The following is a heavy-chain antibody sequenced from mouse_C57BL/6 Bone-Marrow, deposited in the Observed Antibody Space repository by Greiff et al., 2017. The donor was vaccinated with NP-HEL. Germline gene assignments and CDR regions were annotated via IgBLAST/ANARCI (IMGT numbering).Heavy chain of an antibody. Sequence: VQLQQSGPELVKPGASVKISCKASGYTFTDYNINWVKQRPGQGLEWIGWIFPGSGSTYYNEKFKGKATLTVDKSSSTAYMLLSSLTSEDSAVYFCAKEGNYGSSLRFAYWGQGTLVTVSA. CDR3: AKEGNYGSSLRFAY. V-gene: IGHV1-75*01. D-gene: IGHD1-1*01. CDR2: IFPGSGST. CDR1: GYTFTDYN. J-gene: IGHJ3*01.